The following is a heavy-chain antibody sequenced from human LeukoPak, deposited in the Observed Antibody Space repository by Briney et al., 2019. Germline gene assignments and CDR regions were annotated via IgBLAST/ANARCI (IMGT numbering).Heavy chain of an antibody. CDR2: ISGSGANT. CDR1: GFTFSSYA. CDR3: AKRYSSNMFPNFDY. D-gene: IGHD6-19*01. J-gene: IGHJ4*02. Sequence: PGGSLRLSCAVSGFTFSSYAMSWVRQAPGKGPEWVSAISGSGANTNYADSVKGRFTISRDNPENTLYLQMNSLTAEDTAVYYCAKRYSSNMFPNFDYWGQGTLVTASS. V-gene: IGHV3-23*01.